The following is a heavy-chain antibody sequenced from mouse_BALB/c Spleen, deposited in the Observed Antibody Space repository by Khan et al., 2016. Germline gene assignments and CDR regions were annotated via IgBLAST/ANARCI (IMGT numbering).Heavy chain of an antibody. J-gene: IGHJ3*01. Sequence: QVQLQQSGPELVKPGASVKMSCKASGYAFTSYYIHWVKQRPGQGLEWIGWNYPGDGMINYNEKFRGRTTLTADKSSSTAYMLLSSLTSEDSAIYFCARVYDGYSAWFGYWGQGTLVTVS. CDR2: NYPGDGMI. CDR1: GYAFTSYY. V-gene: IGHV1S56*01. D-gene: IGHD2-3*01. CDR3: ARVYDGYSAWFGY.